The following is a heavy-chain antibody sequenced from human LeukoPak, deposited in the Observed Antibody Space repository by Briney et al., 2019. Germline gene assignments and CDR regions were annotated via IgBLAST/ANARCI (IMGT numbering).Heavy chain of an antibody. CDR2: SNTSDGGT. V-gene: IGHV1-46*01. CDR1: GYTFTNHY. J-gene: IGHJ5*02. D-gene: IGHD6-13*01. CDR3: ASDVSYSGSRDAWWFDP. Sequence: ASVNVSCNASGYTFTNHYMHWVRHAPRPGLEWMGISNTSDGGTSNAKKFHDRVTMTTDKTTNTHYTELSSLRFDDTAVYYCASDVSYSGSRDAWWFDPWGQGTLVTVSS.